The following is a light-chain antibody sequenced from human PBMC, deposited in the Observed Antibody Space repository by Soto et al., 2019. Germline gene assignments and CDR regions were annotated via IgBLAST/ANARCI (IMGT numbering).Light chain of an antibody. V-gene: IGKV3-11*01. Sequence: EIVLTQSPATLSLSPGERATLSCRASQSVSSYLAWYKQKPGQAPRLLIDDASIRDAGIPARFKDSGAGTDVTLTISSREPEDCAVYYCQQRSNWPPLTFGQGTRLEIK. J-gene: IGKJ5*01. CDR1: QSVSSY. CDR3: QQRSNWPPLT. CDR2: DAS.